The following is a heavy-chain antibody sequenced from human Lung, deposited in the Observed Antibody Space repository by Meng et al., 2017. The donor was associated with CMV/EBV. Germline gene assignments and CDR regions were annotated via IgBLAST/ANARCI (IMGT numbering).Heavy chain of an antibody. CDR3: ARIGLCSGTTCYTGDYSSRHFDY. CDR1: A. V-gene: IGHV1-69*05. J-gene: IGHJ4*02. Sequence: AIRGGRQAPGQGLEWMGGIIPIFGTANYAQNCQGRVTITTDESRSTAYMELSSLRSEDTAVYYCARIGLCSGTTCYTGDYSSRHFDYWGQGTLVTVSS. CDR2: IIPIFGTA. D-gene: IGHD2-2*02.